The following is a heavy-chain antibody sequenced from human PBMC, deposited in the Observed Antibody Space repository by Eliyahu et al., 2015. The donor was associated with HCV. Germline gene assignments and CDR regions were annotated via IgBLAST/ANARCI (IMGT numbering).Heavy chain of an antibody. Sequence: QVQLQESGPGLVKPSETLSLTCSVSGGSITTYXWSWIRQPPGKGLEWIGYIHYSGGTNYNPSLKSRVTISVDTSKNQFSLNLTSVTAADTAVYYCASGGGGIAVAGTGGWFDPWGQGTLVTVSS. V-gene: IGHV4-59*01. D-gene: IGHD6-19*01. J-gene: IGHJ5*02. CDR3: ASGGGGIAVAGTGGWFDP. CDR1: GGSITTYX. CDR2: IHYSGGT.